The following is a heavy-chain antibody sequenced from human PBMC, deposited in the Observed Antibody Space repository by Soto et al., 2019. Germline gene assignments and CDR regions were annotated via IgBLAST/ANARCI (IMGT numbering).Heavy chain of an antibody. CDR2: TYHSGSP. Sequence: SETLSLTCTVSGDSISSGDSYWSWIRQFPGKGLEWIGYTYHSGSPYYNPSLKSRVTISVDTSKNQFSLKLNSVTAADTAVYYCAREGAASYSYYYGTDVWGQGTTVTVSS. J-gene: IGHJ6*02. CDR3: AREGAASYSYYYGTDV. CDR1: GDSISSGDSY. D-gene: IGHD3-16*01. V-gene: IGHV4-30-4*01.